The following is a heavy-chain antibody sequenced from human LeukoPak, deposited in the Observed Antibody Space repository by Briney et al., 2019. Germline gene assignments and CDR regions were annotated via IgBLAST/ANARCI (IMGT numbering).Heavy chain of an antibody. CDR3: AREGLNMVRGVIPKEAWGWFDP. CDR1: GGSISSGSYY. J-gene: IGHJ5*02. Sequence: SETLSLTCSVSGGSISSGSYYWSWIWQPAGKGLEWIGRIYTRGSTNYNPSLKSRVTISVDTSKNQFSLKLTSVTAADTAVYYCAREGLNMVRGVIPKEAWGWFDPWGQGTLVTVSS. V-gene: IGHV4-61*02. CDR2: IYTRGST. D-gene: IGHD3-10*01.